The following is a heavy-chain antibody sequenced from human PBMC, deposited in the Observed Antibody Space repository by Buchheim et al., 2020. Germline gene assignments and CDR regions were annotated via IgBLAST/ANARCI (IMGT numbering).Heavy chain of an antibody. CDR3: AREVITFWSGYYYYGMDV. D-gene: IGHD3-3*01. Sequence: QVQLQESGPGLVKPSQTLSLTCTVSGGSISSDGYYWSWIRQHPGKGLEWIGYIYYSGSTYYNPSLTSRVTISVDKSKKQFSLKLSSVTAADTAVYYCAREVITFWSGYYYYGMDVWGQGTT. CDR2: IYYSGST. J-gene: IGHJ6*02. V-gene: IGHV4-31*03. CDR1: GGSISSDGYY.